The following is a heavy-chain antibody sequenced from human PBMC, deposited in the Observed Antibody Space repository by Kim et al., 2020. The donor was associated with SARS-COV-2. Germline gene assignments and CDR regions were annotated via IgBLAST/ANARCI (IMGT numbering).Heavy chain of an antibody. J-gene: IGHJ6*01. V-gene: IGHV4-31*03. D-gene: IGHD3-22*01. CDR2: IYDTGST. Sequence: SETLSLTCTVSRGSIGSAGYYWSWIRQYPGKGLEWIGYIYDTGSTYYNPSLKSRVTIFLDTSKKQFSLRLNSVTAADTAVHYCARDYYDSSGYSLGMDA. CDR1: RGSIGSAGYY. CDR3: ARDYYDSSGYSLGMDA.